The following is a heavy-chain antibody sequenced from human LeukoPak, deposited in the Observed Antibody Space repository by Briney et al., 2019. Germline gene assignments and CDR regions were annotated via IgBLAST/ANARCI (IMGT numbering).Heavy chain of an antibody. CDR1: GFTFSSYA. J-gene: IGHJ6*03. V-gene: IGHV3-23*01. D-gene: IGHD3-10*01. CDR3: ARKYGSGSYYYMDV. Sequence: GGSLRLSCAASGFTFSSYAMSWVRQAPGKGLEWVSVISGSGGRTYYADSVKGRFTISRDNAKNSLYLQMNSLRAEDTAVYYCARKYGSGSYYYMDVWGKGTTVTVSS. CDR2: ISGSGGRT.